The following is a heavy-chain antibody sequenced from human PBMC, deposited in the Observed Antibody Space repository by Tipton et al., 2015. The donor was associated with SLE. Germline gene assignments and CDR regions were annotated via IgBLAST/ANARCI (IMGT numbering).Heavy chain of an antibody. CDR2: IYTSGRG. CDR1: GGSISSGSYY. V-gene: IGHV4-61*02. D-gene: IGHD3/OR15-3a*01. CDR3: ARGGTGYWFDP. Sequence: TLSLTCTVSGGSISSGSYYWSWIRQPAGKGLEWIGRIYTSGRGNYNPSLRSRVTISVDTSKNQFSLKLSSVTAADTAVYYCARGGTGYWFDPWGQGTLVTVSS. J-gene: IGHJ5*02.